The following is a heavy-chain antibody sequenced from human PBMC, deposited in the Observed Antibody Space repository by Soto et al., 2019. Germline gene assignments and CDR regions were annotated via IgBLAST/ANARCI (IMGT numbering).Heavy chain of an antibody. D-gene: IGHD4-4*01. J-gene: IGHJ6*02. Sequence: ESGGGLVKPGGSLRLSCAASGFTFSNAWMSWVRQAPGKGLEWVGRIKSKTDGGTTDYAAPVKGRFTISRDDSKNTLYLQMNSLKTEDTAVYYCTTDLTVTTNGMDVWGQGTTVTVSS. CDR3: TTDLTVTTNGMDV. V-gene: IGHV3-15*01. CDR1: GFTFSNAW. CDR2: IKSKTDGGTT.